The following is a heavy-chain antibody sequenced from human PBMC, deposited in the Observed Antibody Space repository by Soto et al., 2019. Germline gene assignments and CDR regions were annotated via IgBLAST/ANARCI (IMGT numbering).Heavy chain of an antibody. Sequence: QVQLVESGGGVVQPGRSLRLSCAASGFTFSSYGMHWVRQAPGKGLEWVAVISYDGSNKYYADSVKGRFTISRDNSKNTLYLQMNSLRAEDTAVYYCAHHGVGSSDYWGQGTLVTVSS. V-gene: IGHV3-30*03. D-gene: IGHD3-3*01. J-gene: IGHJ4*02. CDR3: AHHGVGSSDY. CDR2: ISYDGSNK. CDR1: GFTFSSYG.